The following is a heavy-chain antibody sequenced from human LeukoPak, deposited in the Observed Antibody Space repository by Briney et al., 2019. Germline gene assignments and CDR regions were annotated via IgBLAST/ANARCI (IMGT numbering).Heavy chain of an antibody. CDR3: ARAALEQQLDADP. J-gene: IGHJ5*02. V-gene: IGHV3-7*01. CDR2: IKQDGSEK. CDR1: GFTFSSYW. Sequence: GGSLRLSCAASGFTFSSYWMSWVRQAPGKGLEWVANIKQDGSEKYYVDSVKGRFTISRDNAKNSLYLQMNSLRAEDTAVYYCARAALEQQLDADPWGQGTLVTVSS. D-gene: IGHD6-13*01.